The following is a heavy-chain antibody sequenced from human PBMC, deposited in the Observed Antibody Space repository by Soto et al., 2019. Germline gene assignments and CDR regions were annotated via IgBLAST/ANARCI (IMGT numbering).Heavy chain of an antibody. D-gene: IGHD2-15*01. Sequence: QVQLVQSGAEVKKPGSSVKVSCKASGGTFSSYAISWVRQAPGQGLEWMGGIIPIFGTANYAQKFQGRVTITADESTSTAYMERSSLSYADTAVYYCASPSTPYCSGGSCYPRYWGQGTLVTVSS. CDR1: GGTFSSYA. J-gene: IGHJ4*02. CDR3: ASPSTPYCSGGSCYPRY. CDR2: IIPIFGTA. V-gene: IGHV1-69*01.